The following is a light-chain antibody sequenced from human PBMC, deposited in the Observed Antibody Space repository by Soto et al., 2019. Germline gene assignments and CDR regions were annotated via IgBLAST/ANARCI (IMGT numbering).Light chain of an antibody. CDR1: QSISSW. V-gene: IGKV1-5*01. J-gene: IGKJ1*01. Sequence: DIQMTQSPSTLSASVGDRVTITCRASQSISSWLAWYQQKPGEAPKLLIYDASSLESGVPSRFSGSGSGTEFTLTISSLQPDDFATYYCQQYNSYLTWTFGQGTKVEIK. CDR3: QQYNSYLTWT. CDR2: DAS.